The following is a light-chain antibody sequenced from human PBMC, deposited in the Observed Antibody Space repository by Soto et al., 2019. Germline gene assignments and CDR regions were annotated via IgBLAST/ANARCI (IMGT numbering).Light chain of an antibody. CDR3: QQYYSTPYT. Sequence: DIVMTQSADSLAVSLGERATINCKSSQTVLYSSNNKNYLAWYQLKPGQPPKLLIYWASTRESGVPDRFSGSGSGTDFTLTISSLQAEDVAVYYCQQYYSTPYTFGQGTKLELK. CDR1: QTVLYSSNNKNY. V-gene: IGKV4-1*01. J-gene: IGKJ2*01. CDR2: WAS.